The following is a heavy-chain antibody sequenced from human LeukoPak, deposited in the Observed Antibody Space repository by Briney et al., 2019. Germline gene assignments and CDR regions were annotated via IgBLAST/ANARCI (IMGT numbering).Heavy chain of an antibody. CDR2: IIPIFGTA. CDR1: GGTFSSYA. D-gene: IGHD1-26*01. CDR3: ARAPLGATSGEFDY. Sequence: GSSVKVSCKASGGTFSSYAISWVRQAPGQGLEWMGGIIPIFGTANYAQKFQGRFTITADESTSTAYMELSSLRSEDTAVQYCARAPLGATSGEFDYWGQGTLVTVSS. V-gene: IGHV1-69*01. J-gene: IGHJ4*02.